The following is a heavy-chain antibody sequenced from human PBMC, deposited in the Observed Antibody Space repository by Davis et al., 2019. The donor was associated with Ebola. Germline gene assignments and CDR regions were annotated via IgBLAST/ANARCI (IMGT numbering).Heavy chain of an antibody. CDR3: ARHRGATIFGGNWFDP. V-gene: IGHV4-59*08. CDR2: IYYSGST. J-gene: IGHJ5*02. D-gene: IGHD3-3*01. CDR1: GGSISSYY. Sequence: SETLSLTCAVSGGSISSYYWSWIRQPPGKGLEWIGYIYYSGSTNYNPSLKSRVTISVDTSKNQFSLKLSSVTAADTAVYYCARHRGATIFGGNWFDPWGQGTLVTVSS.